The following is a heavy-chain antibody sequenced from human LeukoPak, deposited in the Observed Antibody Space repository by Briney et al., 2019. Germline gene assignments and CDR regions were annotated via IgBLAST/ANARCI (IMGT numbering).Heavy chain of an antibody. Sequence: GGSLRLSCAPSGFTFSSYAMSWVRQAPPKGLELVSTISDSGTTTFYADSVKRRFTISRDRSKNTLYLQMNSLRAEDTAVYYCARQQEIGYAPLDNWGQGTLVTVSS. D-gene: IGHD3-16*01. V-gene: IGHV3-23*01. CDR3: ARQQEIGYAPLDN. CDR2: ISDSGTTT. CDR1: GFTFSSYA. J-gene: IGHJ4*02.